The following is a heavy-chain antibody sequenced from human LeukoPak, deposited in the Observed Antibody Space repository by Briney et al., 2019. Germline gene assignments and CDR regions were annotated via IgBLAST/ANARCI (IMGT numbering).Heavy chain of an antibody. CDR3: ARLERPPNIFDY. CDR2: IYYSGST. D-gene: IGHD1-1*01. Sequence: SETLSLTCTVSGGSISSSSYYWGWIRQPPGKGLEWIGSIYYSGSTYYNPSLKSRVTISVDTSKNQFSLKLSSVTAADTAVYYCARLERPPNIFDYWGQGTLVTVSS. CDR1: GGSISSSSYY. V-gene: IGHV4-39*07. J-gene: IGHJ4*02.